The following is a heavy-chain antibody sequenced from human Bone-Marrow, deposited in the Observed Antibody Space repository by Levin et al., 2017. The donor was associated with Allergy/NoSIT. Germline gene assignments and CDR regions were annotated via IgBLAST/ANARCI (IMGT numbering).Heavy chain of an antibody. J-gene: IGHJ5*02. V-gene: IGHV4-59*01. CDR3: ARDHHYDFWSGSHNWFDP. CDR2: IYYSGST. Sequence: SETLSLTCTVSGGSISSYYWSWIRQPPGKGLEWIGYIYYSGSTNYNPSLKSRVTISVDTSKNQFSLKLSSVTAADTAVYYCARDHHYDFWSGSHNWFDPWGQGTLVTVSS. D-gene: IGHD3-3*01. CDR1: GGSISSYY.